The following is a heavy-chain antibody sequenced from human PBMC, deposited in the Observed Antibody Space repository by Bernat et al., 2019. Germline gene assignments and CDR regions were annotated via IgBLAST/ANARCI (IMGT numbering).Heavy chain of an antibody. Sequence: QITLKESGPTLVKPTQTLTLTCTFSGFSLSTSGVGVGWIRQPPGKALEWLALIYWDDDKRYSPSLKSRLTITKDTSKNQVVLTMTNMDPVDTATYYCAHLPGYSSSWYSPLDNWGQGTLVTVSS. CDR2: IYWDDDK. V-gene: IGHV2-5*02. J-gene: IGHJ4*02. CDR1: GFSLSTSGVG. CDR3: AHLPGYSSSWYSPLDN. D-gene: IGHD6-13*01.